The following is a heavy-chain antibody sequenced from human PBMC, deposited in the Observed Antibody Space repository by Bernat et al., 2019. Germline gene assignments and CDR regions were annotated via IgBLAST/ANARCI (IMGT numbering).Heavy chain of an antibody. CDR2: VKQDESEK. CDR1: GFIFSNYW. D-gene: IGHD2-2*01. CDR3: AKDVVVVPAAMGYFQH. V-gene: IGHV3-7*03. Sequence: EVQLVESGGDLVQPGGSLRLSCAASGFIFSNYWMSWVRQAPGKGLEWVANVKQDESEKYYVDSVKGRFTISRDNAKNSLYLQMTSLRAEDTAVYYCAKDVVVVPAAMGYFQHWGQGTLVTVSS. J-gene: IGHJ1*01.